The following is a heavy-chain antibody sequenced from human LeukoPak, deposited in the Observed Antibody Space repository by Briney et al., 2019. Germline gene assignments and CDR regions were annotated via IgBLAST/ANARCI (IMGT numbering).Heavy chain of an antibody. CDR3: AKGLLRITMKVVVPNYYFDY. Sequence: GGSLRLSCAASGFTFSILAMSWVRQAPGKWLEWVSAISGSGGSTYYGDSVKGRFTMSRDNSKTTLYLQMNSLRAEDTAVYYCAKGLLRITMKVVVPNYYFDYWGQGTLVTVSS. CDR2: ISGSGGST. J-gene: IGHJ4*02. V-gene: IGHV3-23*01. D-gene: IGHD3-22*01. CDR1: GFTFSILA.